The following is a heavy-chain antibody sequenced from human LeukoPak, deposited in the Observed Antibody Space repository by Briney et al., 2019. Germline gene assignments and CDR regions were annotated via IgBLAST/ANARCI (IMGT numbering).Heavy chain of an antibody. D-gene: IGHD6-13*01. V-gene: IGHV1-69*05. CDR2: IIPIFGTA. CDR3: ARAPFDIAAAGQHFDY. CDR1: GGTFSSYA. Sequence: SVKVSSKASGGTFSSYAISWVRQASGQGLEWMGGIIPIFGTANYAQKFQGRVTITTDESTSTAYMELSSLRSEDTAVFYCARAPFDIAAAGQHFDYWGQGTLVTVSS. J-gene: IGHJ4*02.